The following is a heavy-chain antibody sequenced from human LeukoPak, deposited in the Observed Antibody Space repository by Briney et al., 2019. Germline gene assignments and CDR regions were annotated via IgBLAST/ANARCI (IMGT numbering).Heavy chain of an antibody. CDR1: GYTFTSYG. CDR2: ISAYNGNT. Sequence: ASVKVSCKASGYTFTSYGISWVRQAPGQGLEWMGWISAYNGNTNYAQKLQGRVTMTTDTSTSTAYMELRSLRSDDTAVYYCARPASGYCPALGLDYWGQGTLVTVSS. D-gene: IGHD2-8*02. CDR3: ARPASGYCPALGLDY. J-gene: IGHJ4*02. V-gene: IGHV1-18*04.